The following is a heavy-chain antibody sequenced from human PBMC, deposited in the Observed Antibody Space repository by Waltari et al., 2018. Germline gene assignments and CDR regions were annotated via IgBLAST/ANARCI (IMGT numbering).Heavy chain of an antibody. CDR1: GYTFTSYG. J-gene: IGHJ5*02. D-gene: IGHD3-3*01. Sequence: QVQLVQSGAEVKKPGASVKVSCKASGYTFTSYGISWVRQAPGQGLEWMGWISAYKGNTNYEQKLQGRVTRTTDTSTSTAYMELRSLRSDDTAVYYCARVGTIFGAILGTNPNWFDPWGQGTLVTVSS. CDR2: ISAYKGNT. CDR3: ARVGTIFGAILGTNPNWFDP. V-gene: IGHV1-18*01.